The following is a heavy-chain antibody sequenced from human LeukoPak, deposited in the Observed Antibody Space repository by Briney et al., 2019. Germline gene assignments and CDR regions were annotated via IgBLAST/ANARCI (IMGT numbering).Heavy chain of an antibody. Sequence: SETLSLTCAVSGYSLSSGYYWGWIRQPPGKGLEWIGSIYHSGSTYYNPSLKSRVTISVDTSKNQFSLKLSSVTAADTAVYYCASAYYYGSGSWFDYWGQGTLVTVSS. J-gene: IGHJ4*02. CDR1: GYSLSSGYY. V-gene: IGHV4-38-2*01. CDR2: IYHSGST. D-gene: IGHD3-10*01. CDR3: ASAYYYGSGSWFDY.